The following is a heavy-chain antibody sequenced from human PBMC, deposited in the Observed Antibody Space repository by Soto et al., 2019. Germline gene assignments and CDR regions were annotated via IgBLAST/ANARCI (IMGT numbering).Heavy chain of an antibody. Sequence: NPSETPSLTCTVSGGSISSTSYYWCGILQPPGKGLERIGNVYYSGSTYYNPSLKSRVTISVDTSKNQFSLKLSSVTAADTAVYYCARHILSGNYPDSFDCWGQGTPVT. CDR1: GGSISSTSYY. CDR3: ARHILSGNYPDSFDC. J-gene: IGHJ4*02. D-gene: IGHD1-26*01. V-gene: IGHV4-39*01. CDR2: VYYSGST.